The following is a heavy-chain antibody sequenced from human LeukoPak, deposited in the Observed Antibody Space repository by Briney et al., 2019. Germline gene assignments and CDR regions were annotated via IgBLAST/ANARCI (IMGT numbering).Heavy chain of an antibody. D-gene: IGHD2-2*01. CDR2: TYYRSKWYN. Sequence: PSQTPSLTCAISGDSVSSNSADWNWIRQSPSRGLEWLGRTYYRSKWYNDYAVSVKSRITINPDTSKNQFSLQLNSVTPEDTAVYYCAREEGYCSSTSCSNHIDYWGQGTLVTVSS. J-gene: IGHJ4*02. V-gene: IGHV6-1*01. CDR3: AREEGYCSSTSCSNHIDY. CDR1: GDSVSSNSAD.